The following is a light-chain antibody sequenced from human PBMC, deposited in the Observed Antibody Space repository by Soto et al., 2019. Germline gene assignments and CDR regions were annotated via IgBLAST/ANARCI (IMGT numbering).Light chain of an antibody. CDR2: DVS. V-gene: IGLV2-11*01. CDR1: SRDVGGYNY. CDR3: SSYAGSYTFNV. J-gene: IGLJ1*01. Sequence: SALTQPRSVSGSPGQSVTISCTGTSRDVGGYNYVSWYQQHPGKAPKLMIYDVSKRPSGVPDRFSGSKSGNTASLTISGLQAEDEADYSCSSYAGSYTFNVFGTGTKVTVL.